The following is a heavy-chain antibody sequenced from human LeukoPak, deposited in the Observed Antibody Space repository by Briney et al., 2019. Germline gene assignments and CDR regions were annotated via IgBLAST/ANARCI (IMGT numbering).Heavy chain of an antibody. CDR2: ITDNGGTT. Sequence: GGSLRLSCAASGFTFSNYPMHWVRQAPGKGLEYVSAITDNGGTTYYSSFLRGRFTISRDNSINMLYLQMDSLRPEDTAVYYCARGSSGKYDYWGQGTLVTVSS. CDR3: ARGSSGKYDY. CDR1: GFTFSNYP. D-gene: IGHD3-10*01. J-gene: IGHJ4*02. V-gene: IGHV3-64*01.